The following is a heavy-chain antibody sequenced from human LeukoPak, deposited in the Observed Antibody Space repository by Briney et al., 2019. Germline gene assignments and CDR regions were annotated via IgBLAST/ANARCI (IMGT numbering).Heavy chain of an antibody. CDR2: IYHSGST. Sequence: PSQTLSLTCAVSGGSISSGGYSWSWIRQPPGKGLEWIGYIYHSGSTYYNPSLKSRVTISVDTSKNQFSLKLSSVTAADTAVYYCARGDYSSSPWGSFDYWGQGTLVTVSS. D-gene: IGHD6-13*01. V-gene: IGHV4-30-2*01. J-gene: IGHJ4*02. CDR3: ARGDYSSSPWGSFDY. CDR1: GGSISSGGYS.